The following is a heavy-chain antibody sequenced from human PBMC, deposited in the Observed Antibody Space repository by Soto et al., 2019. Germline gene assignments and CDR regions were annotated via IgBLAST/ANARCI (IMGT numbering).Heavy chain of an antibody. V-gene: IGHV3-30-3*01. D-gene: IGHD1-26*01. Sequence: QVQLVESGGGVVQPGRSLRLSCAASGFTFSSYAMHWVRQAPGKGLEWVAVISYDGSNKYYADSVKGRFTISRDNSKNTLYLQMKSLRAEDTAVYYCARVPSSSARAHFDYWGQGTLVTVSS. CDR3: ARVPSSSARAHFDY. CDR2: ISYDGSNK. J-gene: IGHJ4*02. CDR1: GFTFSSYA.